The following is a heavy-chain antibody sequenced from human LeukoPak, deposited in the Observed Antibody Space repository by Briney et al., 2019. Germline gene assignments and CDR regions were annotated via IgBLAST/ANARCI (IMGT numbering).Heavy chain of an antibody. V-gene: IGHV3-23*01. CDR1: GFTFSSYA. D-gene: IGHD2-15*01. CDR3: ARDVVIWCSGGSCYSAGMDV. Sequence: GGSLRLSCAASGFTFSSYAMSWVRQAPGKGLEWVSAISGSGGSTYYADSVKGRFTISRDNSKNTLYLQMNSLRAEDTAVYYCARDVVIWCSGGSCYSAGMDVWGQGTTVTVSS. J-gene: IGHJ6*02. CDR2: ISGSGGST.